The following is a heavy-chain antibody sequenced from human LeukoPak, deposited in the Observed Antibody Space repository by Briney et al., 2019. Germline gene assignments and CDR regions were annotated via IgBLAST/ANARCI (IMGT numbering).Heavy chain of an antibody. Sequence: GGPLRLSCAASGFTFSSYSMNWVRQAPGKGLEWVSSISTSSGYIYYADSMKGRFTISRDNAKNSLYLQMNGLTAEDTAVYYCASTGGYSYGYRYWGQGTLVTVSS. J-gene: IGHJ4*02. CDR1: GFTFSSYS. V-gene: IGHV3-21*01. CDR2: ISTSSGYI. D-gene: IGHD5-18*01. CDR3: ASTGGYSYGYRY.